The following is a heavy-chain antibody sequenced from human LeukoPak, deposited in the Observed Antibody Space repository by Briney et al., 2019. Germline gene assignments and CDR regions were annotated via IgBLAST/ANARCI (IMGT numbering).Heavy chain of an antibody. V-gene: IGHV3-23*01. Sequence: EGSLRLSCAASGFTFSSYAMSWVRQAPGKGLEWVSAISGSGGSTYYADSVKDRFTISRDNSKNTLYVQMKSLRAEDTAVYYCAKLRSNYINYDAFDIWGQGTMVTVSS. D-gene: IGHD4-11*01. CDR2: ISGSGGST. J-gene: IGHJ3*02. CDR3: AKLRSNYINYDAFDI. CDR1: GFTFSSYA.